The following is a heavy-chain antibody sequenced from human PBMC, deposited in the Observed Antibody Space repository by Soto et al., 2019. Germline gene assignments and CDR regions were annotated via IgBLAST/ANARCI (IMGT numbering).Heavy chain of an antibody. Sequence: GGSLRLSCAASGFTVSSNYMSWVRQAPGKGLEWVSVIYSGGSTYYADSVKGRFTISRGNSKNTLYLQMNSLRAEDTAVYYCARDTPQYCSSTSCYGGYYYYYMDVWGKGSTVTGSS. CDR3: ARDTPQYCSSTSCYGGYYYYYMDV. CDR2: IYSGGST. D-gene: IGHD2-2*01. V-gene: IGHV3-66*01. J-gene: IGHJ6*03. CDR1: GFTVSSNY.